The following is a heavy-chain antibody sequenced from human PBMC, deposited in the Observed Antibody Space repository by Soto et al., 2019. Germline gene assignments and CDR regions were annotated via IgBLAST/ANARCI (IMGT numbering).Heavy chain of an antibody. J-gene: IGHJ5*01. D-gene: IGHD2-15*01. CDR3: ARGRYCLTGRCFPNWFDS. Sequence: QVHLLESGPGLVKPSQTLSLTCSVSGDSISTVDYFWAWIRQPPGQALEYIGYIYKSTTTYYNPSFWSRVAISLDTSKSQFSLTVTSVTAADTAVYFCARGRYCLTGRCFPNWFDSWGEGTLVTVSS. V-gene: IGHV4-30-4*01. CDR2: IYKSTTT. CDR1: GDSISTVDYF.